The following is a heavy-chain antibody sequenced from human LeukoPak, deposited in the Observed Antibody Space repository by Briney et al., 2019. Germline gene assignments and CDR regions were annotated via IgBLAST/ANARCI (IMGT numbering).Heavy chain of an antibody. CDR1: GGTFSSYA. D-gene: IGHD5-12*01. Sequence: GASVKVSCKASGGTFSSYAISWVRQAPGQGLEWMGGIIPIFGTANYAQKFQGRVTITADKSTSTAYMELSSLRSEDTAVYYCARDIVATIRNYYYYMDVWGKGTTVTVSS. CDR3: ARDIVATIRNYYYYMDV. CDR2: IIPIFGTA. V-gene: IGHV1-69*06. J-gene: IGHJ6*03.